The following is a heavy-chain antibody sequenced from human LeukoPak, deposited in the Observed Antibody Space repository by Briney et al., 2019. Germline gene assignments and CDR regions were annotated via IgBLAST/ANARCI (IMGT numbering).Heavy chain of an antibody. V-gene: IGHV1-18*01. D-gene: IGHD5-18*01. CDR2: ISAYNGNT. Sequence: ASVKVSCKASGYTFTSYGISWVRQAPGQGLEWMGWISAYNGNTNYAQKLQGRVTMTTDTSTSTAYMELRSLRSDDTAVYYCARGYLEKLDTAMAPILFDYWGQGTLVTVSS. CDR3: ARGYLEKLDTAMAPILFDY. CDR1: GYTFTSYG. J-gene: IGHJ4*02.